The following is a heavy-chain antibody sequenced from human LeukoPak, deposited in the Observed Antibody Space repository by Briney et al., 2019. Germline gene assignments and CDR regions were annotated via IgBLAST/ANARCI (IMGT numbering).Heavy chain of an antibody. Sequence: PGGSLRLSCAAYGFTFSSYEMNWVRQAPGKGLEWVSYISSSGSTIYYADSVKGRFTIYRDNAKNSLYLQMNSLRAEDTAVYYCARDALLGSGYFDYWGQGTLVTVSS. CDR1: GFTFSSYE. D-gene: IGHD3-10*01. CDR3: ARDALLGSGYFDY. V-gene: IGHV3-48*03. J-gene: IGHJ4*02. CDR2: ISSSGSTI.